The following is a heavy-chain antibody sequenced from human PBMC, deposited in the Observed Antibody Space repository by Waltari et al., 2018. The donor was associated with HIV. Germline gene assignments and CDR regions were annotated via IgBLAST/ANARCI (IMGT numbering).Heavy chain of an antibody. CDR1: GGSISSYY. CDR2: IYYSGST. Sequence: QVQLQESGPGLVKPSETLSLTCTVSGGSISSYYWSWIRQPPGKGLEWIGYIYYSGSTKCNPSLRDRVTISVDTSKNQFALKRSSVTAADTAVYYCARQGIIAGADNYYYYGMDVWGHGTTVTVSS. J-gene: IGHJ6*02. CDR3: ARQGIIAGADNYYYYGMDV. D-gene: IGHD6-19*01. V-gene: IGHV4-59*08.